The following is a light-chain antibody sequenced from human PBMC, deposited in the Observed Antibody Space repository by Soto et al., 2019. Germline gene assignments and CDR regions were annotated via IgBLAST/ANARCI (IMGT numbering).Light chain of an antibody. CDR1: SGHSSYA. J-gene: IGLJ2*01. V-gene: IGLV4-69*01. CDR2: LSSDGSH. CDR3: QTWDTGARVV. Sequence: QSVLTQSPSASASLGASVKLTCTLSSGHSSYAIAWHQQQPEKGPRYLMKLSSDGSHSKGDGIPDRFSGSSSGAERYLTIASLHADDEADYYCQTWDTGARVVFGGGTKLTVL.